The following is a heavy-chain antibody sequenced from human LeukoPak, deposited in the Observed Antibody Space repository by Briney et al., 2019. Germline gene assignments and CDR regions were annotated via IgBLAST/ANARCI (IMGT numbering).Heavy chain of an antibody. CDR3: ARDRGYSASSGKEGDY. CDR2: ISSSSSYI. D-gene: IGHD6-19*01. Sequence: GGSLRLSCAASGFTFSSYSMNWVRQAPGKGLEWVSSISSSSSYIYYADSVKGRLTISRDNAKNSLYLQMNSLRAEDTAVYYCARDRGYSASSGKEGDYWGQGTLVTVSS. J-gene: IGHJ4*02. CDR1: GFTFSSYS. V-gene: IGHV3-21*01.